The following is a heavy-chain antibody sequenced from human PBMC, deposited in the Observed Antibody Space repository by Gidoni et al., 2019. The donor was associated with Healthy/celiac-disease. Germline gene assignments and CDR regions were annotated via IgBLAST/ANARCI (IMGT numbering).Heavy chain of an antibody. CDR1: GFTFSIYG. J-gene: IGHJ4*02. CDR3: ARDDSVGATLFDY. V-gene: IGHV3-33*01. D-gene: IGHD1-26*01. Sequence: QVQLVESGGGVVQPGWSLCLPCAASGFTFSIYGMPWVRQAPGKGLEWVAVIGYEGSNKYYADSVKGRFTISRDNSKNTRDLQMNSLRAEDTAVYYCARDDSVGATLFDYWGQGTLVTVSS. CDR2: IGYEGSNK.